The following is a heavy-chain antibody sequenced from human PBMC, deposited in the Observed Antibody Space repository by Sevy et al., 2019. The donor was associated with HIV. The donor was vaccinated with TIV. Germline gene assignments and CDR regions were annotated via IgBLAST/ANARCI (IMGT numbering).Heavy chain of an antibody. D-gene: IGHD2-15*01. Sequence: ASVNVSCKASGYSFTYSAMQWVRQAPGQGLEWMGWINAGNGNTKYSQKFKGRVTITRDTSARTAYLELSSLRPEDTAVYYCAKDAGGGSSYFDYWGQGTLVTVSS. CDR1: GYSFTYSA. CDR2: INAGNGNT. J-gene: IGHJ4*02. V-gene: IGHV1-3*01. CDR3: AKDAGGGSSYFDY.